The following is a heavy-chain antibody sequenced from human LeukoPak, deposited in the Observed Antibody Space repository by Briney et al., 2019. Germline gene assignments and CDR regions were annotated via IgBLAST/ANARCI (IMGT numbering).Heavy chain of an antibody. J-gene: IGHJ5*02. CDR2: IIPILGIA. CDR3: ARDPTALSTFSSGYDSWFDP. V-gene: IGHV1-69*04. D-gene: IGHD5-12*01. Sequence: SVKVSCKASGGTFSSYAISWVRQAPGQGLEWMGRIIPILGIANYAQKFQGRVTITADKSTSTAYMELSSLRSEDTAVYYCARDPTALSTFSSGYDSWFDPWGQGTLVTVSS. CDR1: GGTFSSYA.